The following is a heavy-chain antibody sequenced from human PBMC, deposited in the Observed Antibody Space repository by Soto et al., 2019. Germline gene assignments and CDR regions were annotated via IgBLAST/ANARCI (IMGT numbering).Heavy chain of an antibody. CDR1: GYTFTSYG. D-gene: IGHD6-13*01. Sequence: ASVKVSCKASGYTFTSYGISWVRQAPGQGLEWMGWISACNGNTNYAQKLQGRVTMTTDTSTSTAYMELRSLRSDDTAVYYCARKSEGAAAAALHYWRKGTLVTVSS. J-gene: IGHJ4*02. V-gene: IGHV1-18*01. CDR2: ISACNGNT. CDR3: ARKSEGAAAAALHY.